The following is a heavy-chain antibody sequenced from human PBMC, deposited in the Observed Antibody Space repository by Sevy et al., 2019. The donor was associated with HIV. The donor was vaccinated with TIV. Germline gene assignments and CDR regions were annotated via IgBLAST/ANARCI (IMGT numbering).Heavy chain of an antibody. CDR1: GFTFGSYM. CDR3: VKEGRDDFHPYLAF. V-gene: IGHV3-23*01. D-gene: IGHD2-21*02. CDR2: ISRTGGNT. J-gene: IGHJ1*01. Sequence: GGSLRLSCAGSGFTFGSYMMNWVRQAPGRGLEWMSRISRTGGNTEYGDSAKGRFTISRDNAKNTVYLQMKDLRAEDTAIYYCVKEGRDDFHPYLAFWGQGILVPVSS.